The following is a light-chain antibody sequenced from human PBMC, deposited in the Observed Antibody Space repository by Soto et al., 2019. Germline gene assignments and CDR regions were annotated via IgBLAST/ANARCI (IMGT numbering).Light chain of an antibody. J-gene: IGLJ2*01. CDR1: SGSIASNS. CDR3: QSYYNNIVV. CDR2: EDN. V-gene: IGLV6-57*04. Sequence: NFMLTQPHSVSESPGKTVTISCTRSSGSIASNSVQWHQQRPGSAPTTVIYEDNHRPSGVPDRFSGSIDSSSNSASLTISGLKTEDEADYYCQSYYNNIVVIGGGTKLTVL.